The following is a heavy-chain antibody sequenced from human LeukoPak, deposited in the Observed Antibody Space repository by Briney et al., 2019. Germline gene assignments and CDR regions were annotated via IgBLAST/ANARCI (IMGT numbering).Heavy chain of an antibody. V-gene: IGHV4-61*02. D-gene: IGHD1-14*01. Sequence: SETLSLTCTVSGGSISSGSYYWSWIRQPAGKGLEWIGRIYTSGSTNYNPSLKSRVTISVDRSKNQFSLKLSSVTAADTAVYYCARETVTKNWFDPWGQGTLVTVSS. J-gene: IGHJ5*02. CDR3: ARETVTKNWFDP. CDR1: GGSISSGSYY. CDR2: IYTSGST.